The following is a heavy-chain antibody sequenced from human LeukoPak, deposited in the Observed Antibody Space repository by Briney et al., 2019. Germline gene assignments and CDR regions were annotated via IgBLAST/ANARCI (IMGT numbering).Heavy chain of an antibody. J-gene: IGHJ4*02. CDR2: ISGSGGS. V-gene: IGHV3-23*01. D-gene: IGHD4-11*01. CDR3: AKGPTLSTFDY. Sequence: PGGSLRLSCAASGFTFSSYAMSWVRQAPGKGLEWVSGISGSGGSTDSVKGRFTISRDNSKNTLYLQMNSLRAEDTAVYYCAKGPTLSTFDYWGQGTLVTVSS. CDR1: GFTFSSYA.